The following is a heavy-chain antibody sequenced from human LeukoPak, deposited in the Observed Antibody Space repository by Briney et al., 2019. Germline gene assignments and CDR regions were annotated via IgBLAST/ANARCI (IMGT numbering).Heavy chain of an antibody. V-gene: IGHV4-59*01. CDR2: IYYSGST. D-gene: IGHD3-10*01. CDR1: GGSISSYY. Sequence: PSETLSLTCTVSGGSISSYYWSWIRQPPGKGLEWIGYIYYSGSTNYNPSLKSRVTISVDTSKNQFSLKLSSVTAADTAVYYCARDEYYGSENAFDIWGQGTMATVSS. J-gene: IGHJ3*02. CDR3: ARDEYYGSENAFDI.